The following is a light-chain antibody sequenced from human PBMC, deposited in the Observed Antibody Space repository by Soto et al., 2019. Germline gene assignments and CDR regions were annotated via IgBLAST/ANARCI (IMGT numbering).Light chain of an antibody. Sequence: QSALTQPASVSGSPGQSITISCTGTISDVGGYNYVSWYQQHPGKAPKLMIYEVSNRPSGVSNRVSGSKSGNTASLTISGLQAEDEADYYCSSYTSSSTLYVFGTGTKVTVL. CDR2: EVS. CDR3: SSYTSSSTLYV. CDR1: ISDVGGYNY. V-gene: IGLV2-14*01. J-gene: IGLJ1*01.